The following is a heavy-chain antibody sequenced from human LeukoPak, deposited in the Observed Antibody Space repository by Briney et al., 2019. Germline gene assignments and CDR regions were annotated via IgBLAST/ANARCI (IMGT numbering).Heavy chain of an antibody. CDR2: ISYDGSNK. V-gene: IGHV3-30*04. J-gene: IGHJ4*02. CDR3: ARDLGDFWSGYDPLDY. Sequence: QPGGSLRLSCAASGFTFSSYAMHWVRQAPGKGLEWVAVISYDGSNKYYADSVKGRFTISRDNSKNTLYLQMNSLRAEDTAVYYCARDLGDFWSGYDPLDYWGQGTLVTVSS. CDR1: GFTFSSYA. D-gene: IGHD3-3*01.